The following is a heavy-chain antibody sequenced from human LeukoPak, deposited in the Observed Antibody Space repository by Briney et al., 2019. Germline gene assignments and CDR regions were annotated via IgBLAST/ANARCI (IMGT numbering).Heavy chain of an antibody. D-gene: IGHD3-22*01. V-gene: IGHV4-31*03. CDR2: IYYSGST. J-gene: IGHJ4*02. CDR1: GGSISSGGYY. CDR3: ARGPYYYDSSGYYYVSFDY. Sequence: SETLSLTCTVSGGSISSGGYYWSWIRQHPGKGLEWIGYIYYSGSTYYNPSLKSRVTISVDTSKNQFSLKLSSVTAADTAVYYCARGPYYYDSSGYYYVSFDYWGRGTLVTVSS.